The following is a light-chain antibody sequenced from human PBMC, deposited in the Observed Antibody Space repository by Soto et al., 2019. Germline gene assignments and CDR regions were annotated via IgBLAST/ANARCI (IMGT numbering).Light chain of an antibody. CDR2: SAS. J-gene: IGKJ5*01. CDR3: QQYGTSPIT. Sequence: EIVLTQSPGTLSLSPGERVTISCRASQSLSGSWLAWYQQKPGQAPRFLIYSASNRAAGIPDRFSGGWSGTDFALPINRLEPEDFAVYYCQQYGTSPITFGQGTRLEIK. V-gene: IGKV3-20*01. CDR1: QSLSGSW.